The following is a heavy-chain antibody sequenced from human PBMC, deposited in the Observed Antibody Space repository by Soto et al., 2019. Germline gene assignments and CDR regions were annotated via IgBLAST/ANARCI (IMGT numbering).Heavy chain of an antibody. CDR2: ISGSGGSA. CDR1: GFTFNTYG. Sequence: PGGSLRLSCAVSGFTFNTYGMSWVRQPPGKGLEWVSSISGSGGSAYYADSVKGRFTISRDNSKNTLYLQMNSLRAEDTAVYYCAKGLQFLEWLFDYWGRGTLVTVSS. D-gene: IGHD3-3*01. CDR3: AKGLQFLEWLFDY. V-gene: IGHV3-23*01. J-gene: IGHJ4*02.